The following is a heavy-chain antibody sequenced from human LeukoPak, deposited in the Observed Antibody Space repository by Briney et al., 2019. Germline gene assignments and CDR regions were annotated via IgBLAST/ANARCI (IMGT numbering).Heavy chain of an antibody. CDR3: ARDMSTRVTPISYAIDV. J-gene: IGHJ3*01. CDR2: INPNGGRT. CDR1: ENTFTNYY. Sequence: ASVKVSCKASENTFTNYYMHWVRQAPGQGLEWLGLINPNGGRTSYAQNFQGRVTMTRDTSTTTVYLELSSLRSEDTAVYYCARDMSTRVTPISYAIDVWGQGTMVTVSS. V-gene: IGHV1-46*01. D-gene: IGHD4-23*01.